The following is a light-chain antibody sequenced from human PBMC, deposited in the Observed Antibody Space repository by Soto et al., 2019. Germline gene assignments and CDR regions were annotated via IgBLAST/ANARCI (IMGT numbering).Light chain of an antibody. CDR3: QQFNSYPIT. V-gene: IGKV1-13*02. Sequence: AIQVNQSPSSLSASVGDRVTITCRASQDIRGALAWYQQKPGKAPKLLIYDVSTLESGVPSRFSGSGSGTEFTLTISSLQPEDFGTYYCQQFNSYPITFGHGTRLEIK. CDR1: QDIRGA. CDR2: DVS. J-gene: IGKJ5*01.